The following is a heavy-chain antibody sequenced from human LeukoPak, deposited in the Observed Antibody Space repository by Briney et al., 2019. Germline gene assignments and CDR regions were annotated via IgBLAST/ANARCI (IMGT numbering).Heavy chain of an antibody. J-gene: IGHJ4*02. CDR1: GGSISSSSYY. CDR3: ARTQMVRGVMPVDY. Sequence: PSETLSLTCTVSGGSISSSSYYWGWIRQPPGKGLEWIGSIYYSGSTYYNPSLKSRVTISVDTSKNQFSLKLSSVTAADTAVYYCARTQMVRGVMPVDYWGQGTLGTVSS. V-gene: IGHV4-39*01. D-gene: IGHD3-10*01. CDR2: IYYSGST.